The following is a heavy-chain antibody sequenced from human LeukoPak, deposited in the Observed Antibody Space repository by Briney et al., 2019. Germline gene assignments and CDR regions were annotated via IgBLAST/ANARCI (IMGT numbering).Heavy chain of an antibody. CDR1: GFTFSSHA. J-gene: IGHJ4*02. D-gene: IGHD1-26*01. CDR2: LIENGATT. Sequence: GGSLRLSCAASGFTFSSHAMSWVRRAPGKGLEWVSGLIENGATTYYADSVKGRFTISRDNSRNTMYLQMNSLRVEDTAVYNCVKDYQVGNSPAFGDYWGQGTLVTISS. V-gene: IGHV3-23*01. CDR3: VKDYQVGNSPAFGDY.